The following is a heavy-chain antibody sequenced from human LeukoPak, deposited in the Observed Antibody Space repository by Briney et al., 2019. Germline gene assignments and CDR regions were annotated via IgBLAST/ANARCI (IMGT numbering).Heavy chain of an antibody. Sequence: PGGSLRLSCAASGFTFSSYGMHWVRQAPGKGLEWVAFIRYDGSNKYYADSVKGRFTISRDNSKNTLYLQMNSLRAEDTAVYYCAKDSQWLNSLTFDYWGQGTLVTVSS. CDR2: IRYDGSNK. CDR1: GFTFSSYG. V-gene: IGHV3-30*02. D-gene: IGHD6-19*01. J-gene: IGHJ4*02. CDR3: AKDSQWLNSLTFDY.